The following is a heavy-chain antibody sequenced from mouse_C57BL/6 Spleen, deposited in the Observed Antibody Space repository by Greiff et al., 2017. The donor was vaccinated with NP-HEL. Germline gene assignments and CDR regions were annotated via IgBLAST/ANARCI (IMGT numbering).Heavy chain of an antibody. CDR1: GFTFTDYY. D-gene: IGHD2-1*01. CDR2: IRNKANGYTT. CDR3: ASLSYDYYAMDY. V-gene: IGHV7-3*01. J-gene: IGHJ4*01. Sequence: EVKLMESGGGLVQPGGSLSLSCAASGFTFTDYYMSWVRQPPGKALEWLGFIRNKANGYTTEYSASVKGRFTISRDNSQSILYLQMNALRAEDSATYYCASLSYDYYAMDYWGQGTSVTVSS.